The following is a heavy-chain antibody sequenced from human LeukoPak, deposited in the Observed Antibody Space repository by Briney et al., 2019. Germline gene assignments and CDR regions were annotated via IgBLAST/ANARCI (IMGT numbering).Heavy chain of an antibody. J-gene: IGHJ5*02. CDR3: AGGVKA. CDR2: IYYSGST. V-gene: IGHV4-59*01. CDR1: GRSFSGYY. Sequence: KPSETLSLTCAVYGRSFSGYYWSWIRQPPGKGLEWIGYIYYSGSTNYNPSLKSRVTISVDTSKNQFSLKLSSVTAADTAVYYCAGGVKAWGQGTLVTVSS.